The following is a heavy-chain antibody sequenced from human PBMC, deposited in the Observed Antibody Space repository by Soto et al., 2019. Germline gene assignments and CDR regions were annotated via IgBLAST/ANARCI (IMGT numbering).Heavy chain of an antibody. CDR1: VVSISSSNW. J-gene: IGHJ6*01. Sequence: XETVSLTCAFSVVSISSSNWWSWVRQPPGKGLEWIGEIYHSGSTNYNPSLKSRVTISVDKSKNQFSLKLSSVTAADTAVYYCARGLYGSGRHAGMDVLGQRTTVIVS. CDR2: IYHSGST. D-gene: IGHD3-10*01. V-gene: IGHV4-4*02. CDR3: ARGLYGSGRHAGMDV.